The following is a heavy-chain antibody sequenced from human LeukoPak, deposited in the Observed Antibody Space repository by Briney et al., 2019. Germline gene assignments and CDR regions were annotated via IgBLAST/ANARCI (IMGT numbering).Heavy chain of an antibody. CDR2: INPNSGVT. CDR1: RHTFTGYY. V-gene: IGHV1-2*02. D-gene: IGHD6-19*01. CDR3: GSGQWLVGVFY. J-gene: IGHJ4*02. Sequence: ASAKVSCKASRHTFTGYYMHWVRQAPGQGLEWLGWINPNSGVTNYAQKLQGRITMTRDTSITTVYMELSILTSDDTAVYYCGSGQWLVGVFYWGQGTLVTVSS.